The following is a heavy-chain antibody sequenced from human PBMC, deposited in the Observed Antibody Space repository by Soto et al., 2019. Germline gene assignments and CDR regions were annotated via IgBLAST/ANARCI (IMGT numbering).Heavy chain of an antibody. CDR3: ARYYYDSSGYWRAFDI. D-gene: IGHD3-22*01. CDR1: GYTFTGYY. CDR2: INPNSGGT. J-gene: IGHJ3*02. Sequence: GASVKVSCKASGYTFTGYYMHWVRQAPGQGLEWMGWINPNSGGTNYAQKFQGWVTMTRDTSISTAYMELSRLRSDDTAVYYCARYYYDSSGYWRAFDIWGQGTMVTVSS. V-gene: IGHV1-2*04.